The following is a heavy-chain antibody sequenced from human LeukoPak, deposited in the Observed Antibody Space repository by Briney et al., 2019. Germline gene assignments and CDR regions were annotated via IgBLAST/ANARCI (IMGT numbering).Heavy chain of an antibody. CDR1: GFTLSNYG. J-gene: IGHJ4*02. V-gene: IGHV3-30*02. CDR3: AKDVSGQAY. CDR2: IRNDGYRK. Sequence: GGXLRLSCTASGFTLSNYGMHGVRQARGGGVEGLVLIRNDGYRKHYADCVKGGFTISRDIFKNTLYLQMNNLRPEDTAVYYCAKDVSGQAYWGQGTLLTVSS. D-gene: IGHD3-3*01.